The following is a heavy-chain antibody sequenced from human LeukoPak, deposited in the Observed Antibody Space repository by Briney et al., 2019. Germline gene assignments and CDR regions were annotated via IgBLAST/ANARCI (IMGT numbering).Heavy chain of an antibody. CDR1: GFTFSSYW. Sequence: PGGCLRLSCAASGFTFSSYWMHWVRPAPAKGLVWVSRINSDGSSTSYADSVKGRFTISRDNAKNTLYLQMNSLRAEDTAVYYCARISSVMWELSDWGQGTLVTVSS. CDR2: INSDGSST. V-gene: IGHV3-74*01. CDR3: ARISSVMWELSD. D-gene: IGHD1-26*01. J-gene: IGHJ4*02.